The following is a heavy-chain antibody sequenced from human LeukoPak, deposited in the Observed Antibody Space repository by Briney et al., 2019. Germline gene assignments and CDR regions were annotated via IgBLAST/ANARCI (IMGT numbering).Heavy chain of an antibody. J-gene: IGHJ4*02. V-gene: IGHV4-4*02. CDR2: VSLTGET. CDR1: GGSISSTNW. CDR3: SRESGAFCPFGH. D-gene: IGHD1-26*01. Sequence: SETLSLTCGVSGGSISSTNWWSWVRQPPGQGLEWIGEVSLTGETNYNPSLNGRVTMSLDGSRNQLSLTLTSVTAADTAIYYCSRESGAFCPFGHWGQGTLVIVPP.